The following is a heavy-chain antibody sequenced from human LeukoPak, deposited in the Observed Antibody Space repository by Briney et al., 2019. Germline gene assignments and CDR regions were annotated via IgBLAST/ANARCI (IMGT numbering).Heavy chain of an antibody. J-gene: IGHJ4*02. Sequence: GASVKVSCKASGYTFTDSLLHWVRQMPGKGLEWMGIIYPGDSDTRYSPSFQGQVTISADKSISTAYLQWSSLKASDTAMYYCARLSIAVAERLFDYWGQGTLVTVSS. CDR2: IYPGDSDT. CDR1: GYTFTDSL. CDR3: ARLSIAVAERLFDY. D-gene: IGHD6-19*01. V-gene: IGHV5-51*01.